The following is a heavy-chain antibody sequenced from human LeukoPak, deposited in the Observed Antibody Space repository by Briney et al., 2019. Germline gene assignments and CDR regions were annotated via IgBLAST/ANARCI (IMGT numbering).Heavy chain of an antibody. D-gene: IGHD4-17*01. CDR2: ISGEGIYT. V-gene: IGHV3-23*01. CDR1: GFTFSNYA. J-gene: IGHJ4*02. Sequence: GGSLRLSCAASGFTFSNYAMTWVRQAPGKGLQWVSAISGEGIYTYYIDSVKGRFTTSRDNSKNTLFLQMNCLRADDTAVYYCAKNYGTSRPFYDYWGQGIVVTVSS. CDR3: AKNYGTSRPFYDY.